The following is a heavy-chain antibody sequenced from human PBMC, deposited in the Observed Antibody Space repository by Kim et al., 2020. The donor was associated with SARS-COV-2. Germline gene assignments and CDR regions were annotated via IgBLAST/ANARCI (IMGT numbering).Heavy chain of an antibody. CDR2: IWYDGSNK. Sequence: GGSLRLSCAASGFTFSSYGMHWVRQAPGKGLEWVAVIWYDGSNKYYADSVKGRFTISRDNSKNTLYLQMNSLRAEDTAVYYCAKNGAPGRYYFDYWGQGTLVTVSS. CDR3: AKNGAPGRYYFDY. D-gene: IGHD4-17*01. V-gene: IGHV3-33*06. CDR1: GFTFSSYG. J-gene: IGHJ4*02.